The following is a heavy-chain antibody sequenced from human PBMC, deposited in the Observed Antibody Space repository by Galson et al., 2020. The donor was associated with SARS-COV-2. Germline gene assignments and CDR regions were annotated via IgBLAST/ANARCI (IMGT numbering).Heavy chain of an antibody. V-gene: IGHV3-48*01. CDR1: GFTFSTYA. CDR3: AYLRVNYESIWDF. J-gene: IGHJ4*02. CDR2: ITSGSSDM. D-gene: IGHD1-7*01. Sequence: GESLKISCAASGFTFSTYAMNWVRQAPGTGLEWVSYITSGSSDMYYADSVKVRFTISRDNAKNSLYLQMNSLRAEDTATYYCAYLRVNYESIWDFWGRGTLVTVSS.